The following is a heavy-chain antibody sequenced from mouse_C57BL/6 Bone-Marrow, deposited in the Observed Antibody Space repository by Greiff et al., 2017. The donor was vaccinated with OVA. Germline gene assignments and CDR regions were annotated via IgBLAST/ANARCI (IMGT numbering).Heavy chain of an antibody. D-gene: IGHD1-1*01. CDR2: IHPNSVST. V-gene: IGHV1-64*01. CDR1: GYTFTTYW. J-gene: IGHJ1*03. Sequence: VQLQQPGAELVKPGASVKLSCRASGYTFTTYWMHWVKQRPGQGLEWIGMIHPNSVSTNYNEKFKSKATLTVDKSSSTAYMQLSSLTSEDSAVYYCARNYYGSSYDYFDVWGTGTTVTVSS. CDR3: ARNYYGSSYDYFDV.